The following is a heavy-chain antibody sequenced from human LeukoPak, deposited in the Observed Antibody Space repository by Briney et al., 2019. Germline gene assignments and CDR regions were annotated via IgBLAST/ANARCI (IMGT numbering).Heavy chain of an antibody. D-gene: IGHD6-19*01. J-gene: IGHJ5*02. V-gene: IGHV4-39*07. CDR2: IYYSGST. CDR1: GGSISSSSYY. Sequence: SETLSLTCTVSGGSISSSSYYWGWIRQPPGKGLEWIGSIYYSGSTYYNPSLKSRVTISVDTSKNQFSLKLSSVTAADTAVYYCAREGPYSSGWYPRGSYNWFDPWGQGTLVTVSS. CDR3: AREGPYSSGWYPRGSYNWFDP.